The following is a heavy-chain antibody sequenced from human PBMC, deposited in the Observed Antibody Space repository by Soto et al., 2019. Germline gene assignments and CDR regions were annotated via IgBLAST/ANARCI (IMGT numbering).Heavy chain of an antibody. V-gene: IGHV1-3*01. CDR1: GYTFTSYA. Sequence: QVQLVQSGAEVKKPGASVKVSCKASGYTFTSYAMHWVRQAPGQRLEWMGWINAGNGNTKYSQKFQGRVTITRDTSASTDYMELSSLRSEATAVYFCARAEAHVVIYCGIDVWGQGTTVTGSS. J-gene: IGHJ6*02. D-gene: IGHD3-16*01. CDR3: ARAEAHVVIYCGIDV. CDR2: INAGNGNT.